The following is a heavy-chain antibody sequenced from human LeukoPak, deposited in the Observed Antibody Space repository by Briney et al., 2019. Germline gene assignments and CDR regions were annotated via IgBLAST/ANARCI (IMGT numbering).Heavy chain of an antibody. CDR2: ISYDGSNK. D-gene: IGHD4-11*01. J-gene: IGHJ4*02. V-gene: IGHV3-30-3*01. CDR1: GFTFSSYA. Sequence: GSLRLSCAASGFTFSSYAMHWVRQAPGKGLEWVAVISYDGSNKYYADSVKGRFTISRDNSKNTLYLQMNSLRAEDTAVYYCARGYGNPGYFDYWGQGTLVTVSS. CDR3: ARGYGNPGYFDY.